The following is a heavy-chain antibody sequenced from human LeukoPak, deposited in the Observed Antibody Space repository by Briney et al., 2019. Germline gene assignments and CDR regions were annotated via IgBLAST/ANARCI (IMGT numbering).Heavy chain of an antibody. J-gene: IGHJ4*02. V-gene: IGHV1-8*02. CDR1: GYTCTSND. Sequence: ASVTVSCKASGYTCTSNDINWGRQAAGQGLEWMGWMNHNSGNTGYAHKFHGRVTITRKTSISTAYMELSSRRSEDTAVYYCARVFNYGSGSYGGEYYGYWGQGTLVTVSS. D-gene: IGHD3-10*01. CDR2: MNHNSGNT. CDR3: ARVFNYGSGSYGGEYYGY.